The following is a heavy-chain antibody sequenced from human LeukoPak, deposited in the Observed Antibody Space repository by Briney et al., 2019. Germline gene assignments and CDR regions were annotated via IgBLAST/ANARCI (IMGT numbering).Heavy chain of an antibody. CDR1: RFTFSDFG. D-gene: IGHD3-22*01. CDR3: AINYYDSSAYALHY. J-gene: IGHJ4*02. V-gene: IGHV3-33*01. Sequence: GGSLRHSCAGSRFTFSDFGMHWVRQAPGKGLEWVAVIWHDGTKRHYAESVKGRFAISRDDSRNTLYLQMNSLRADDTAVYYCAINYYDSSAYALHYWGQGTLVTVSS. CDR2: IWHDGTKR.